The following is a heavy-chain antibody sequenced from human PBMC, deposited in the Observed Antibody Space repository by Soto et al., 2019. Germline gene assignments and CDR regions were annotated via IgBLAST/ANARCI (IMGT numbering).Heavy chain of an antibody. CDR2: IYYNGST. CDR3: ARAYCSGGGCFEYY. CDR1: GASFSGYY. J-gene: IGHJ4*02. D-gene: IGHD2-15*01. V-gene: IGHV4-59*01. Sequence: SETLSLTCTVSGASFSGYYWSWIRQPPGKGLEWIGHIYYNGSTNYKPSLKSRVTISLDTSKGQFSLKLSSVTAADTAMYYCARAYCSGGGCFEYYWGRGTMVTVSS.